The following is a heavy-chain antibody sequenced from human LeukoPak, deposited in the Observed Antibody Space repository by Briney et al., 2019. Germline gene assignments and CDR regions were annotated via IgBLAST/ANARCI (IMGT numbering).Heavy chain of an antibody. Sequence: SETLSLTCTVSGGSISSYYWSWIRQPPGKGLEWIGYIYYSGSTNYNPSPKSRVTISVDTSKNQFSLKLSSVTAADTAVYYCARDGRGYPAYYFDYWGQGTLVTVSS. V-gene: IGHV4-59*01. J-gene: IGHJ4*02. D-gene: IGHD3-22*01. CDR1: GGSISSYY. CDR2: IYYSGST. CDR3: ARDGRGYPAYYFDY.